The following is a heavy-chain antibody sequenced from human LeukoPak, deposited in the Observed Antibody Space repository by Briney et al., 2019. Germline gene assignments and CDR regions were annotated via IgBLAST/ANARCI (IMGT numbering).Heavy chain of an antibody. CDR3: ARGGPYNILSGQHDY. Sequence: PGGSLRLSCVVSGFTFSTYVLNWVRQAPGKGLEWVAVISYDGNNKNYAESVKGRFTISRDNPKNTVFLQMDSLRVEDTAVYYCARGGPYNILSGQHDYWGQGTLVTVSS. V-gene: IGHV3-30*04. D-gene: IGHD3-9*01. J-gene: IGHJ4*02. CDR2: ISYDGNNK. CDR1: GFTFSTYV.